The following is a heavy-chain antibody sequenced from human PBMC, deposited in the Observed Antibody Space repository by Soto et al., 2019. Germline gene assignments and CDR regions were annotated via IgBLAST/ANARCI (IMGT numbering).Heavy chain of an antibody. D-gene: IGHD6-6*01. CDR1: GASFSGYD. Sequence: XATLALTCAVYGASFSGYDGSWIRQPPGKGLEWIGEINHSGSTNYNPSLKSRVTISVDTSKNQFSLKLSSVTAADTAVYYCARGRRRSIAASAPRYYYYGMDVWGQGTTVTVSS. V-gene: IGHV4-34*01. CDR3: ARGRRRSIAASAPRYYYYGMDV. J-gene: IGHJ6*02. CDR2: INHSGST.